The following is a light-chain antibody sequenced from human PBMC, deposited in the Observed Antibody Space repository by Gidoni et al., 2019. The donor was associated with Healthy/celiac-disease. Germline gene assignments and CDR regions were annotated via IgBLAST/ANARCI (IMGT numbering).Light chain of an antibody. Sequence: ERVLTQCPATLSLSPGERATLSCRASQSVSSFLAWYHQKPGQAPRLLIYDASNRATGIPARFSGSGSGTDFTLTISSLEPEDFAVSYCQQRSNWPLTFGGGTKVEIK. CDR1: QSVSSF. J-gene: IGKJ4*01. V-gene: IGKV3-11*01. CDR3: QQRSNWPLT. CDR2: DAS.